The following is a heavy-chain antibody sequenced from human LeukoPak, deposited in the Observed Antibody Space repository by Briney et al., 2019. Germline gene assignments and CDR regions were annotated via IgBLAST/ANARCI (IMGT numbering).Heavy chain of an antibody. Sequence: GGSLRLSCAASGFTFDDYGMSWVRQAPGKGLEWVSCINWTGGSTGYADSVKGRFTISRDNAKNSLYLQMNSLRAEDTALEYCARGPRRAFPDYWGQGTLVTVSS. D-gene: IGHD1-26*01. CDR2: INWTGGST. CDR1: GFTFDDYG. J-gene: IGHJ4*02. CDR3: ARGPRRAFPDY. V-gene: IGHV3-20*04.